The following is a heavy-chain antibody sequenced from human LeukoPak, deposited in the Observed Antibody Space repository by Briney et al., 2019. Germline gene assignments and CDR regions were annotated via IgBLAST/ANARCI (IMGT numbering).Heavy chain of an antibody. J-gene: IGHJ3*02. V-gene: IGHV5-51*01. CDR3: ARSRQTDAFDI. Sequence: GESLKISCKGSGYTFHSYWIAWVRQMPGKGLEWMGIIYPGDSDTRYSPSFQGQVTISADKSISTAYLQWSSLKASDTAMYYCARSRQTDAFDIWGQGTMVTVSS. CDR2: IYPGDSDT. CDR1: GYTFHSYW.